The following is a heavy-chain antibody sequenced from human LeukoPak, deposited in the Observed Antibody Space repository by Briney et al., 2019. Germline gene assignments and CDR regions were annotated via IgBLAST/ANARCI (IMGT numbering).Heavy chain of an antibody. CDR1: GGTFNNYA. J-gene: IGHJ3*02. Sequence: GASVKVSCKASGGTFNNYAISWVRQAPGQGLEWMGGTIPMFGTAKYAQNFQDRVTVITDESTGTAYMGLSSLRSEDTAVYYCAIPRGPMGTLVYGGFEIWGQGTMVTVSS. CDR3: AIPRGPMGTLVYGGFEI. D-gene: IGHD5-24*01. CDR2: TIPMFGTA. V-gene: IGHV1-69*05.